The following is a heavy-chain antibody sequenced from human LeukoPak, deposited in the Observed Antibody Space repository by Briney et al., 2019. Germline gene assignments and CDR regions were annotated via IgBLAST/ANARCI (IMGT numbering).Heavy chain of an antibody. Sequence: GGSLRLSCAASGFTFSSYSMNWVRQAPGKGLEWVSSISSSSSYIYYADSVKGRFTISRDNAKNSLYLQMNSLRAEDTAAYYCARVKYQHEMKIDYWGQGTLVTVPS. CDR2: ISSSSSYI. CDR1: GFTFSSYS. CDR3: ARVKYQHEMKIDY. V-gene: IGHV3-21*01. D-gene: IGHD2-2*01. J-gene: IGHJ4*02.